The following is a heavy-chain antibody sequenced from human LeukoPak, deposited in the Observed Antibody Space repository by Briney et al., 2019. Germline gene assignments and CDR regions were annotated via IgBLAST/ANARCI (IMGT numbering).Heavy chain of an antibody. Sequence: ASVKVSCKASGYTFTNYDINWVRQASGQGLEWIGYMTPKNGNTGYAQRFQGRVTMTRDTSISTAYMELSSLRSEDTAVYYCAPRPFGEGLEWGQGTLVTVSS. J-gene: IGHJ4*02. CDR3: APRPFGEGLE. CDR2: MTPKNGNT. CDR1: GYTFTNYD. V-gene: IGHV1-8*01. D-gene: IGHD3-10*01.